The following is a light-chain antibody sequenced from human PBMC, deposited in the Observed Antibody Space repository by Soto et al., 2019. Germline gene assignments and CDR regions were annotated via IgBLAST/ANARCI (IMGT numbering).Light chain of an antibody. J-gene: IGLJ1*01. CDR2: DVS. Sequence: QSVLTQPASVSGSPGQSITISCTGTSSDVGGYNYVSWYQQYPGKAPKLIIYDVSNRPSGVSDRFSASKSGNTASLTISGLQAEDEADYYCRSYTSSSTLGVFGTGTKVTVL. CDR3: RSYTSSSTLGV. CDR1: SSDVGGYNY. V-gene: IGLV2-14*01.